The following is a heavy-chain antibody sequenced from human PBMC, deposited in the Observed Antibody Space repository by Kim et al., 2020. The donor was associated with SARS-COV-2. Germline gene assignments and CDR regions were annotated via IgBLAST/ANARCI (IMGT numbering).Heavy chain of an antibody. CDR2: ISTYSGDK. V-gene: IGHV1-18*01. CDR3: ARDWFCRRRDSDCLDCFDP. Sequence: DSVKVSCKTSGYTFTSYGISWVRQAPGQGLEWMGWISTYSGDKNYAPRFQDRLAMTTDTSTSTVYMELRSLRSDDTAIYYCARDWFCRRRDSDCLDCFDP. J-gene: IGHJ5*02. D-gene: IGHD3-9*01. CDR1: GYTFTSYG.